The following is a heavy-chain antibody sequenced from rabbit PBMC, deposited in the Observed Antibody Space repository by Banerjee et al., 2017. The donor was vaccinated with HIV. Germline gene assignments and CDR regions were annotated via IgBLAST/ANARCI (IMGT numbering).Heavy chain of an antibody. J-gene: IGHJ4*01. Sequence: QEQLEESGGDLVKPEGSLTLTCTASGFTLSSYWMCWVRQAPGKGLEWIACIYTGDGRTWYASWAKGLFTISKPSSTTVTLQMTSLTAADTATYFCARAYSSSGGGVDYFHLWGPGTLVTVS. CDR3: ARAYSSSGGGVDYFHL. CDR1: GFTLSSYW. V-gene: IGHV1S45*01. D-gene: IGHD1-1*01. CDR2: IYTGDGRT.